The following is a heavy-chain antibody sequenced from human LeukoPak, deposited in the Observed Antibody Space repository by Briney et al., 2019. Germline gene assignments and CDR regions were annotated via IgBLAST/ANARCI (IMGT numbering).Heavy chain of an antibody. D-gene: IGHD3-22*01. CDR2: RHYSGKT. V-gene: IGHV4-59*11. J-gene: IGHJ3*02. Sequence: KPSETLSLTCTVSGGSISGHYWSWIRQPPGKGLEWIGYRHYSGKTYYSSSLRSRVTISVDTSKNHFSLKLTSMIAADTAVYYCVRLLDNDSSGDPDTFDMWGQGTMVTVSS. CDR1: GGSISGHY. CDR3: VRLLDNDSSGDPDTFDM.